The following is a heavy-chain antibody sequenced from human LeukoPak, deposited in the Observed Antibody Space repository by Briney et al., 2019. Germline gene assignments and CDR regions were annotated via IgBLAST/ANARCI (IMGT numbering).Heavy chain of an antibody. CDR3: AKPIYGDYSFDY. CDR2: NSGSGGST. Sequence: GGSLRLSCAASGFTFNIYAMSWVRQAPGKGLEWVSANSGSGGSTYYAGSVKGRFTISRDNPQNTVYLQMNSLRAEDTALYYCAKPIYGDYSFDYWGQGTLVTVSS. V-gene: IGHV3-23*01. D-gene: IGHD4-17*01. CDR1: GFTFNIYA. J-gene: IGHJ4*02.